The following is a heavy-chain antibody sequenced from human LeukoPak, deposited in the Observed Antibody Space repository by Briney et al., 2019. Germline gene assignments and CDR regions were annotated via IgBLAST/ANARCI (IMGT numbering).Heavy chain of an antibody. Sequence: GGSLRLSCAASGFTFNTYAMSWVRQAPGKGLEWVSYISSSGSTIYYADSVKGRFTISRDNAKNSLYLQMNSLRAEDTAVYYCARALGATATTMYYLAFDIWGQGTMVTVSS. D-gene: IGHD1-26*01. CDR2: ISSSGSTI. CDR1: GFTFNTYA. V-gene: IGHV3-48*04. CDR3: ARALGATATTMYYLAFDI. J-gene: IGHJ3*02.